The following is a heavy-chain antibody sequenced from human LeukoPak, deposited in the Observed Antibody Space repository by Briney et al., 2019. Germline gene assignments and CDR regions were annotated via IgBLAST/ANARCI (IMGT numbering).Heavy chain of an antibody. CDR1: GGSISSVGYS. CDR2: IYHSGST. J-gene: IGHJ2*01. Sequence: SETWSLTSAVSGGSISSVGYSWSWTRQPPGKGLEGIGYIYHSGSTYYNPSLKSRVTISVDRSKNQFSLKLSSVTAADTAVYYCARAGGYDSGWYFDLWGRGTLVTVSS. D-gene: IGHD5-12*01. V-gene: IGHV4-30-2*01. CDR3: ARAGGYDSGWYFDL.